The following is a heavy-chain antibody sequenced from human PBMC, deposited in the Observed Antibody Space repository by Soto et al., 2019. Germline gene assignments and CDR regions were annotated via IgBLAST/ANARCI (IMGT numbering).Heavy chain of an antibody. CDR1: GFTFSSYG. Sequence: GGSLRLSCAASGFTFSSYGMHWVRQAPGKGLEWVAVISYDGSNKYYADSGKGRFTISRDKSKNTLYRQMNSLRAEETAVYYCAKGFNEWLSDSNFDYWGQGTLVTVSS. J-gene: IGHJ4*02. D-gene: IGHD5-12*01. CDR2: ISYDGSNK. V-gene: IGHV3-30*18. CDR3: AKGFNEWLSDSNFDY.